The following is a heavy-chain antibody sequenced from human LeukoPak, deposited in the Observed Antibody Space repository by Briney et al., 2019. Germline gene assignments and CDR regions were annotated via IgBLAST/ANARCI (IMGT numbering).Heavy chain of an antibody. J-gene: IGHJ4*02. CDR1: GGSISSSNW. CDR2: IYHSGST. CDR3: ARGAQWLVLSSLPDY. Sequence: SETLSLTCAVSGGSISSSNWWSWVRQPPGKGLEWIGEIYHSGSTNYNPSLKSRVTISVDKSKNQFSLKLSSVTAADTAVYYCARGAQWLVLSSLPDYWGQGTLVTVSS. V-gene: IGHV4-4*02. D-gene: IGHD6-19*01.